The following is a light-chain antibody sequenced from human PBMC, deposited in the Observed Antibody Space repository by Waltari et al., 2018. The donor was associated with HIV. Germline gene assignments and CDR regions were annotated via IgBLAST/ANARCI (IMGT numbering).Light chain of an antibody. CDR1: QNIKSY. Sequence: DVQMTQSPSSLSASIGDRVNISCRARQNIKSYLNWYQQRPGQAPKILIYTATTLQTGVPSRFSGSGSGTDFTLTITNLQPDDFAVYFCQQSYYSPTFGPGTTVEIK. CDR3: QQSYYSPT. V-gene: IGKV1-39*01. CDR2: TAT. J-gene: IGKJ1*01.